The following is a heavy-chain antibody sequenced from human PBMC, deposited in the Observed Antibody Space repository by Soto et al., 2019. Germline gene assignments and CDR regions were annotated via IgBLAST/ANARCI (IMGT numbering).Heavy chain of an antibody. CDR1: GVTFSNDW. J-gene: IGHJ4*02. CDR2: IKQDGSEK. D-gene: IGHD3-9*01. CDR3: ARGDYFDRRFDF. V-gene: IGHV3-7*03. Sequence: GGSLRLSCVASGVTFSNDWMSWVRQARGKGLEWVATIKQDGSEKYYVDSVKGRFTVSRDNTKSSLYLQMSTLRAEDTAMYYCARGDYFDRRFDFWGQGALVTVSS.